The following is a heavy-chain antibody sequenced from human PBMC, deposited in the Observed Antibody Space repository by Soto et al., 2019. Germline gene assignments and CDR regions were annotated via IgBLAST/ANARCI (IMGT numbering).Heavy chain of an antibody. CDR1: GGSISSGGYS. J-gene: IGHJ4*02. Sequence: QLQLQESGSGLVKPSQTLSLTCAVSGGSISSGGYSWSWIRQPPGKGLEYIGYIYHSGSTYYNPSLKSRVTISVDRSKNQFSLKRSSVTAADTAVYYCARVRSGWGIDYWGQGTLVTVSS. CDR3: ARVRSGWGIDY. V-gene: IGHV4-30-2*01. CDR2: IYHSGST. D-gene: IGHD6-19*01.